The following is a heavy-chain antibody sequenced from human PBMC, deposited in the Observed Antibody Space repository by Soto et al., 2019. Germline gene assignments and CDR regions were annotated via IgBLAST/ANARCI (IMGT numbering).Heavy chain of an antibody. CDR1: GGSISSYY. Sequence: SETLSLTCTVSGGSISSYYWSWIRQPPGKGLEWIGYIYYSGSTNYNPSLKSRVTISVDTSKNQFSLKLSSVTAADTAVYYCARDHGADYWGQGTLVTVSS. V-gene: IGHV4-59*01. J-gene: IGHJ4*02. D-gene: IGHD4-17*01. CDR2: IYYSGST. CDR3: ARDHGADY.